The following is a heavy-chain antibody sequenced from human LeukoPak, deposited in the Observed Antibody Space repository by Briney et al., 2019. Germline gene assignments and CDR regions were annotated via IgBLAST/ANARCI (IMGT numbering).Heavy chain of an antibody. J-gene: IGHJ5*02. V-gene: IGHV3-7*03. CDR3: AKLRIAAGTDWFDP. Sequence: GGSLRLSCTASGFSLSGYWMSWVRQAPGKGPEWLANIKEDGSRRYYSESVRGRFTISRDNSENSLYLQMNSLRAEDTAVYYCAKLRIAAGTDWFDPWGQGTLVTVSS. D-gene: IGHD6-13*01. CDR2: IKEDGSRR. CDR1: GFSLSGYW.